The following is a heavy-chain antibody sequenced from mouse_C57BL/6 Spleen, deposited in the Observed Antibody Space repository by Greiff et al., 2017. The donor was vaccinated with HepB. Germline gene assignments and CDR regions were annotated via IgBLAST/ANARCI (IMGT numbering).Heavy chain of an antibody. J-gene: IGHJ3*01. CDR1: GFTFSSYA. CDR3: ARDEGRWFAY. V-gene: IGHV5-4*01. D-gene: IGHD3-3*01. Sequence: LVESGGGLVKPGGSLKLSCAASGFTFSSYAMSWVRQTPEKRLEWVATISDGGSYTYYPDNVKGRFTISRDNAKNNLYLQMSHLKSEDTAMYYCARDEGRWFAYWGQGTLVTVSA. CDR2: ISDGGSYT.